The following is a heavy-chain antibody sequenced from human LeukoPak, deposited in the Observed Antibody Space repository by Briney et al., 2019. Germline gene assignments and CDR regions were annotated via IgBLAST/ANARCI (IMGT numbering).Heavy chain of an antibody. CDR3: ARRQGGYYDANGYFSY. V-gene: IGHV3-7*01. J-gene: IGHJ4*02. Sequence: PGGSLRLSCAASGFTLSNYWVTWVRQAPRRGLEGVANIKQDGSEKYYVGSVNGRFTISRDNAKNSLCLQMNSPRPEDTAVYYCARRQGGYYDANGYFSYWGQGTLVIVSS. CDR1: GFTLSNYW. D-gene: IGHD3-22*01. CDR2: IKQDGSEK.